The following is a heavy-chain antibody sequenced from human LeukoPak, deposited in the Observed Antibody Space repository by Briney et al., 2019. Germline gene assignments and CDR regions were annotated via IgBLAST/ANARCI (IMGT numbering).Heavy chain of an antibody. CDR3: AAIPQPWLVWWYFDY. Sequence: PSETLSLTCTVSGGSISSYYWSWIRQPPGKGLEWIGYIYYSGSTNYNPSLKSRVTISVDTSKNQFSLKLSSVTAADTAVYYCAAIPQPWLVWWYFDYWGQGTLVIVSS. CDR2: IYYSGST. V-gene: IGHV4-59*08. CDR1: GGSISSYY. J-gene: IGHJ4*02. D-gene: IGHD6-19*01.